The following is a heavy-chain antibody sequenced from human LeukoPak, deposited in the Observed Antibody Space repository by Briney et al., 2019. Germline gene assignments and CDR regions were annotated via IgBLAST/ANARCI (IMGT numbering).Heavy chain of an antibody. J-gene: IGHJ4*02. CDR3: ARGDILTGPSYFDY. CDR2: TSYDGSTK. CDR1: GFTFGTYA. Sequence: GGSLRLSCAASGFTFGTYAMHWVRQAPGKGLEWVAVTSYDGSTKYYADSVKGRFTISRDNSKNTLYLQINNLRPEDTAVYYCARGDILTGPSYFDYWGQGTLVTVSS. V-gene: IGHV3-30-3*01. D-gene: IGHD3-9*01.